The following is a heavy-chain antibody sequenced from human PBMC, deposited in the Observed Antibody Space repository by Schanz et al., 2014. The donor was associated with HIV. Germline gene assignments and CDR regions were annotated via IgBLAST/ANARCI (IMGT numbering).Heavy chain of an antibody. CDR1: GLTFSSSI. CDR2: MSHDGFSK. Sequence: QVQLVESGGRVVQPGRSLRLSCTASGLTFSSSIMHWVRQAPGKGLEWVAGMSHDGFSKYFADSVKGRFAISREDSKNTVHLQMDSLRPEDTAVYYCAREGESSGRAGLFDPWGQGAMVTVSS. J-gene: IGHJ3*01. D-gene: IGHD6-19*01. CDR3: AREGESSGRAGLFDP. V-gene: IGHV3-30*09.